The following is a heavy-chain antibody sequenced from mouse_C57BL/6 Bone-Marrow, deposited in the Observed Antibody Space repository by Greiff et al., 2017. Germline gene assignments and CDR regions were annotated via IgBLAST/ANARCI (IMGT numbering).Heavy chain of an antibody. D-gene: IGHD1-1*01. J-gene: IGHJ1*03. CDR1: GYTFTTYP. CDR3: ARSLYYGRSWYFDG. Sequence: QVQLQQSGAELVKPGASVKMSCKASGYTFTTYPIEWMKQNHGKSLEWIGNFHPYNDDTKYNEKFKGKATLTVEKSSSTVYWELSRLTSDDSAVYNCARSLYYGRSWYFDGWGTGTTVTVSS. CDR2: FHPYNDDT. V-gene: IGHV1-47*01.